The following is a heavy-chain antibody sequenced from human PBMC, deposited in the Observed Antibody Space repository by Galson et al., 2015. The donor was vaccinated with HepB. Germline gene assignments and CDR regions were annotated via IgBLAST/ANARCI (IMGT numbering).Heavy chain of an antibody. D-gene: IGHD1-14*01. Sequence: SLRLSCAASGFTFNTHAMHWVRQAPGKGLEWVAVVSYSGSYQYYADSVKGRFTISRDNSRNTVFLHMNSLSGEDTAVYYCAKDRQYANRGGTVFYHSGLDVWGQVTAVTVSS. CDR3: AKDRQYANRGGTVFYHSGLDV. CDR2: VSYSGSYQ. J-gene: IGHJ6*02. V-gene: IGHV3-30*04. CDR1: GFTFNTHA.